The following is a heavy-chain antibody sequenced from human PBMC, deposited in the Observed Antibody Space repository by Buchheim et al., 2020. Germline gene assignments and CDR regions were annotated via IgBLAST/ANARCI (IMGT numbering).Heavy chain of an antibody. Sequence: EVQLVESGGVVVQPGGSLRLSCAASGFTFDDYAMHWVRQAPGKGLEWVSLISWDGGSTYYADSVKGQFTISRDNSKNSLYLQMNSLRAEDTALYYCAKDIKARTRAAAAGLWGRGTL. D-gene: IGHD6-13*01. V-gene: IGHV3-43D*03. CDR2: ISWDGGST. CDR3: AKDIKARTRAAAAGL. CDR1: GFTFDDYA. J-gene: IGHJ2*01.